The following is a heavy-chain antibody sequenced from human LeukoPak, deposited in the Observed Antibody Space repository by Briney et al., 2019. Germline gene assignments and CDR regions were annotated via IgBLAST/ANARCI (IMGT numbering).Heavy chain of an antibody. J-gene: IGHJ4*02. Sequence: GWSLRLSCAASGFTFSSYGMHWVRQAPGKGLEWVAVISHDGSNKYYADSVKGRFTISRDNSKNTLYLQMNSLRAEDTAVYYCAKASQYYYDNSGYYQAYWGQGTLVTVSS. CDR1: GFTFSSYG. V-gene: IGHV3-30*18. CDR2: ISHDGSNK. D-gene: IGHD3-22*01. CDR3: AKASQYYYDNSGYYQAY.